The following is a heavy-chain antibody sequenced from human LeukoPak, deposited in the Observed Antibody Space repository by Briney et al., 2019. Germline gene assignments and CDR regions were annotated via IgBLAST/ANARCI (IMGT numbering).Heavy chain of an antibody. Sequence: SVRVSCRASGGTFSIYAISWVRQAPGQGREWMGRIIPILGIANYAQKFQGRVTITADKSTSTAYMELSSLRSEDTAVYYCAREPVIALYYASSGYYGMDVWGQGTPVTVSS. CDR3: AREPVIALYYASSGYYGMDV. V-gene: IGHV1-69*04. CDR1: GGTFSIYA. J-gene: IGHJ6*02. CDR2: IIPILGIA. D-gene: IGHD3-22*01.